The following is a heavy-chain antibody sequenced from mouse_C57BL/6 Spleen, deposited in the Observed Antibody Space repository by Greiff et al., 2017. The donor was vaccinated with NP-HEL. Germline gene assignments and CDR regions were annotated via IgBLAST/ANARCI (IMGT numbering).Heavy chain of an antibody. J-gene: IGHJ4*01. V-gene: IGHV1-80*01. CDR2: IYPGDGDT. CDR1: GYAFSSYW. CDR3: ARMSPYVSCASARDY. D-gene: IGHD6-5*01. Sequence: VQLQQSGAELVKPGASVKISCKASGYAFSSYWMNWVKQRPGQGLEWIGQIYPGDGDTNYNGKFKGKATLTADTSSSTAYLQLSSLTSEDAAVYYCARMSPYVSCASARDYWGQGTSVTVSS.